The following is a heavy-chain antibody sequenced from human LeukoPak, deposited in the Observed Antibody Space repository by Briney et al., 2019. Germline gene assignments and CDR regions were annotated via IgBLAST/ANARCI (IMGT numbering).Heavy chain of an antibody. CDR1: GYTFTGYY. D-gene: IGHD6-19*01. V-gene: IGHV1-2*06. CDR2: INPNSGGT. CDR3: AREYSSGWYHWDY. J-gene: IGHJ4*02. Sequence: ASAKVSCKASGYTFTGYYMHWVRQAPGQGLEWMGRINPNSGGTNYAQKFQGRVTMTRDTSISTAYMELSRLRSDDTAVYYCAREYSSGWYHWDYWGQGTLVTVSS.